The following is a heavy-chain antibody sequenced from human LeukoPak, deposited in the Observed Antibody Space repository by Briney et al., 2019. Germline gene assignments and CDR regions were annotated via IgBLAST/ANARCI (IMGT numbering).Heavy chain of an antibody. J-gene: IGHJ5*02. CDR2: IYYSGST. Sequence: SETLSLTCTVSGGSISSSSYYWGWIRQPPGKGLEWIGSIYYSGSTYYNPSLKSRVIISVDTSKNQFSLKLSSETAADTAVYYCARPSSMRSPITPWGQGTLVTVSS. D-gene: IGHD3-22*01. CDR3: ARPSSMRSPITP. V-gene: IGHV4-39*01. CDR1: GGSISSSSYY.